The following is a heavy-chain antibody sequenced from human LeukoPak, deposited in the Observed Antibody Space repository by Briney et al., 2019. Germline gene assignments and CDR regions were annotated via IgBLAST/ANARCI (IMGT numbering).Heavy chain of an antibody. CDR1: GFTFTRYW. Sequence: PGGSLRLSCAASGFTFTRYWMSWVRQAPGRGLEWVANIKQDGSETHYVDSVKGGFLISRDNARNLVYLQMNSLRDDDTAVYYCARDGDYIMPPFDYWGQGILVTVSS. CDR3: ARDGDYIMPPFDY. CDR2: IKQDGSET. J-gene: IGHJ4*02. V-gene: IGHV3-7*01. D-gene: IGHD4-17*01.